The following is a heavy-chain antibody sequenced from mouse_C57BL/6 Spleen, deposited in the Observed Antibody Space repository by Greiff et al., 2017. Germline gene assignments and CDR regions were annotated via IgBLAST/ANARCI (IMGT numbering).Heavy chain of an antibody. CDR1: GYTFTSYW. Sequence: QVQLQQPGAELVRPGSSVKLSCKASGYTFTSYWMHWVKQRPIQGLEWIGNIDPSDSETHYNQKFKDKATLTVDKSSSTAYMQLSSLTSEDSAVYYCARSDDRGWYFDYWGQGTTLTVSS. CDR2: IDPSDSET. V-gene: IGHV1-52*01. CDR3: ARSDDRGWYFDY. J-gene: IGHJ2*01. D-gene: IGHD1-1*02.